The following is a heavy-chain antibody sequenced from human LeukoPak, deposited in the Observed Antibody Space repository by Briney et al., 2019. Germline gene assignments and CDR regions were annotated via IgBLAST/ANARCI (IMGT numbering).Heavy chain of an antibody. D-gene: IGHD6-25*01. J-gene: IGHJ6*02. V-gene: IGHV4-39*01. CDR3: ARQLYSSATV. CDR1: GDSISSSNYF. CDR2: IYHSWNT. Sequence: SETLSLTCTVSGDSISSSNYFWGWIRQPPGEGLEWVGNIYHSWNTFYNPSLKSRVTISADTSKNQFSLKLTFVTVADTAVYYCARQLYSSATVWGQGTTVIVSS.